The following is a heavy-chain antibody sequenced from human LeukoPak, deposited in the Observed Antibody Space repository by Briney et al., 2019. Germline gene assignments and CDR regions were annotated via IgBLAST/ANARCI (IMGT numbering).Heavy chain of an antibody. D-gene: IGHD6-13*01. CDR1: GFTFSSYA. Sequence: GSLRLSCAASGFTFSSYAMHWVRQAPGKGLEWIGYIYYSGTTNYNPSLKSRVTISVDTSKNQFSLKLSSVTAADTAVYYCARGVYIAAAQYGYWGQGTLVTVSS. J-gene: IGHJ4*02. V-gene: IGHV4-59*01. CDR2: IYYSGTT. CDR3: ARGVYIAAAQYGY.